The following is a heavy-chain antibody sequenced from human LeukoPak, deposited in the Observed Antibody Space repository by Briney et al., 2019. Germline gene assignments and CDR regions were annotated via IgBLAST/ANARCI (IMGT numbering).Heavy chain of an antibody. CDR1: GCTISSGGYY. D-gene: IGHD3-22*01. Sequence: SETLSLTCTVSGCTISSGGYYWSCIRQHPGKGLEWIGYIYYSGSTYYNPALKSRITISVDTSNNQFPLKLSSVPAADTAVYYCARVVSSYYDSSGYSPGPLFDYWGQGTLVTVSS. V-gene: IGHV4-31*03. CDR3: ARVVSSYYDSSGYSPGPLFDY. CDR2: IYYSGST. J-gene: IGHJ4*02.